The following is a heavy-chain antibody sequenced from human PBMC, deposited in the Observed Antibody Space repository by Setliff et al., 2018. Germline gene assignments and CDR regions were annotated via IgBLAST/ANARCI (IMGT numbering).Heavy chain of an antibody. CDR2: IYWDNDR. Sequence: SGPTLVNPTAPLTLTCTFPGFSLSSSQVGVGWIRQPPGKALEWLALIYWDNDRRYSPSLKSRVTITKDTSKNQVVLTMTNMDPADTAPYFCVHRVTWHGYWNQGWFDPWGQGTQVTVSS. D-gene: IGHD3-22*01. J-gene: IGHJ5*02. CDR1: GFSLSSSQVG. V-gene: IGHV2-5*02. CDR3: VHRVTWHGYWNQGWFDP.